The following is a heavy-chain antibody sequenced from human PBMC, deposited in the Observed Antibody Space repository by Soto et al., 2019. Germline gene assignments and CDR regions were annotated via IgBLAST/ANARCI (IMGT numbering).Heavy chain of an antibody. Sequence: SETLSLTCTVSGGSISSYYWSWIRQPPGKGLEWIGYMYYSGSSNYNPSLKSRVTISVDTSKNQFSLKLSSVTAADTAVYYCATAIHYYDSSGYFGAFDIWGQGTMVTVSS. CDR2: MYYSGSS. CDR1: GGSISSYY. V-gene: IGHV4-59*08. D-gene: IGHD3-22*01. J-gene: IGHJ3*02. CDR3: ATAIHYYDSSGYFGAFDI.